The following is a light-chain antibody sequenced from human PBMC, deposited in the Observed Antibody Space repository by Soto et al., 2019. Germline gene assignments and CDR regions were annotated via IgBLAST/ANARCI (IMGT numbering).Light chain of an antibody. CDR2: SSN. V-gene: IGLV1-44*01. CDR1: NSNIGSNT. CDR3: CLYLGGTSV. Sequence: QSALTQPPSASGTPGQRVTISCSGSNSNIGSNTVNWYQQFPGAAPKLLVYSSNLRPSGVPDRFSGSKSGTSASLAISGLQSEDESDYYCCLYLGGTSVFGGGTQLTVL. J-gene: IGLJ7*01.